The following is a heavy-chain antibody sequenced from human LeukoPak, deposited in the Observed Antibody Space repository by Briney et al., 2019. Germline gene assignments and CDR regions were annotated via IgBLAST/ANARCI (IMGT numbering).Heavy chain of an antibody. V-gene: IGHV3-21*01. CDR2: ISSSSSYI. J-gene: IGHJ5*02. Sequence: GGSLRLSCAASGFTFSSYSMNWVRQAPGKGLEWVSSISSSSSYIYYADSVKGRFTISRDNAKNLLYLQMNSLRAEDTAVYYCARDYYGSGSYYTQYNWFDPWGQGTLVTVSS. D-gene: IGHD3-10*01. CDR1: GFTFSSYS. CDR3: ARDYYGSGSYYTQYNWFDP.